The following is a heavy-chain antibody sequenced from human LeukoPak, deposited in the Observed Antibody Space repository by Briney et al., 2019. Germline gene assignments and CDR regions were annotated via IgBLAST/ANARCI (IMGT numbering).Heavy chain of an antibody. Sequence: GGSLRLSCAASGFTFSSYSMNWVRQAPGKGLEWVSSISSSSSYIYYADSVKGRFTISRDNAKNSLYLQMNSLRAEDTAVYYCARDTSRAMVRGVNPFDYWGQGTLVTVSS. V-gene: IGHV3-21*01. D-gene: IGHD3-10*01. CDR2: ISSSSSYI. CDR3: ARDTSRAMVRGVNPFDY. J-gene: IGHJ4*02. CDR1: GFTFSSYS.